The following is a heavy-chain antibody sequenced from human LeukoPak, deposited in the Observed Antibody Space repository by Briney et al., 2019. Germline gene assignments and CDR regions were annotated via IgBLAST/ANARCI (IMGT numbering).Heavy chain of an antibody. CDR1: GGSISSGSYY. CDR3: ARDVYDILTGPYAFDI. CDR2: IYTSGST. Sequence: SETLSLTCTVSGGSISSGSYYWSWIRQPAGKGLEWIGRIYTSGSTNYNPSLKSRVTISVDTSKNQFSLKLSSVTAADTAVHYCARDVYDILTGPYAFDIWGQGTMVTVSS. J-gene: IGHJ3*02. V-gene: IGHV4-61*02. D-gene: IGHD3-9*01.